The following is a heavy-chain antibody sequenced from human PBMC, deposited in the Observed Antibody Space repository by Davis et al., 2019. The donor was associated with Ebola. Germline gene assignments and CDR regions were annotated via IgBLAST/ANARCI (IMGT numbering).Heavy chain of an antibody. CDR1: GFTFTDYH. CDR3: ARGGDY. Sequence: GESLKISCAASGFTFTDYHMNWVRQAPGKGLEWVSYISSGSSTIYYADSVRGRFTISRDNAKNSLYLQMNSLRDEDTAVYYCARGGDYWGQGTLVTVSS. CDR2: ISSGSSTI. V-gene: IGHV3-48*02. J-gene: IGHJ4*02.